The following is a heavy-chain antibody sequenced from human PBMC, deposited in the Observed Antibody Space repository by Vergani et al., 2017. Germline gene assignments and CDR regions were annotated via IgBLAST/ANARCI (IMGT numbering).Heavy chain of an antibody. D-gene: IGHD3-22*01. CDR2: ISSDGGST. V-gene: IGHV3-23*01. CDR3: AGPQGTSAYYSGGLDY. J-gene: IGHJ4*02. Sequence: EVHLLESGGGLVQSGGSLRLSCAASGFTFSNSAVSWVRQAPGRGLAWVSSISSDGGSTYYADSVKGRFTISRDNSKNTLSLQMNSLTAEATAIYYCAGPQGTSAYYSGGLDYWGQGILVTVSS. CDR1: GFTFSNSA.